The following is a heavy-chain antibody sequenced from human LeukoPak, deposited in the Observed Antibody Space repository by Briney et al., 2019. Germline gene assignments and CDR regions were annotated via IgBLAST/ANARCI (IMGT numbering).Heavy chain of an antibody. CDR3: ARDIAGYSSGWYYYYYYYMDV. CDR1: GFTFSSYS. D-gene: IGHD6-19*01. Sequence: GGSLRLSCAASGFTFSSYSMNWVRQAPGKGLEWVSSISSSSSYIYYADSVKGRFTISRDNAKNSLYLQMNSLRAEDTAVYYSARDIAGYSSGWYYYYYYYMDVWGKGTTVTISS. CDR2: ISSSSSYI. V-gene: IGHV3-21*01. J-gene: IGHJ6*03.